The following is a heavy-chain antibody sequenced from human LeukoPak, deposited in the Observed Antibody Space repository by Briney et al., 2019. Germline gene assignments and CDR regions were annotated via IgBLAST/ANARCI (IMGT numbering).Heavy chain of an antibody. J-gene: IGHJ4*02. D-gene: IGHD2-8*01. CDR3: ARNVSAGYFDY. CDR1: DGSISGTTYY. Sequence: PSETLSLTCSVSDGSISGTTYYWAWIRQPPGKGLEWIGSVYYSGSTSYSPSLKRRVTISVDTSKNQFSLRLSSVTAADTAVYYCARNVSAGYFDYWRQGTLVTVSS. V-gene: IGHV4-39*01. CDR2: VYYSGST.